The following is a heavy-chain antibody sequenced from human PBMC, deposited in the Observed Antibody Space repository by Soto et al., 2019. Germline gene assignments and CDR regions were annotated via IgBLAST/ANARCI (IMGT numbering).Heavy chain of an antibody. V-gene: IGHV3-48*02. D-gene: IGHD3-22*01. CDR2: ITSSSDTI. CDR1: GFTFSSFH. J-gene: IGHJ6*02. Sequence: GGSLRLSCAASGFTFSSFHMNWVRQAPGRGLEWVAYITSSSDTIYYSDSVKGRFTISIDNGKNSLFLQMNSLSDEDTAVYYCARVVVVIPPGYYYAMDVWGQGTTVTVSS. CDR3: ARVVVVIPPGYYYAMDV.